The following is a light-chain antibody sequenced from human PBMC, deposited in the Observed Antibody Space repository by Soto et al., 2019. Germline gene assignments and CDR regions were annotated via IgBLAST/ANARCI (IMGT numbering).Light chain of an antibody. Sequence: DIQMTQSPSSLSASVGDRVTITCRASQGISNYLAWYQQKPGKVPKLLIYAASTLQSGVPARFSGSGSGTDFTPTISSLQPEADATYYCQKYNSAPYTFGHGTKLEIK. V-gene: IGKV1-27*01. J-gene: IGKJ2*01. CDR1: QGISNY. CDR3: QKYNSAPYT. CDR2: AAS.